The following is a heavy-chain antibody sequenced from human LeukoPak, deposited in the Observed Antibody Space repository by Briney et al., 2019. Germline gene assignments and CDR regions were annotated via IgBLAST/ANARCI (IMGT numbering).Heavy chain of an antibody. V-gene: IGHV1-69*04. CDR1: GGTFSSYA. J-gene: IGHJ5*02. CDR3: ARFSTGIVGATLGGWFDP. D-gene: IGHD1-26*01. Sequence: ASVKVSCKASGGTFSSYAISWVRQAPGQGLEWMGRIIPILGIANYAQKFQGRVTITADKSTSTAYMELSSLRSEDTAVYYCARFSTGIVGATLGGWFDPWGQGTLVTVSS. CDR2: IIPILGIA.